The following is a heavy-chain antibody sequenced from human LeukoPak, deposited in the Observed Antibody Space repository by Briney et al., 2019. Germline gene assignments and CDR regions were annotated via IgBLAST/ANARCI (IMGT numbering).Heavy chain of an antibody. CDR2: ISGGGGST. CDR3: AKRVATINYFDS. J-gene: IGHJ4*02. CDR1: GVTISSYA. D-gene: IGHD5-12*01. Sequence: GGSLRLSCAASGVTISSYAMSWGRQGPGKGLGWVSAISGGGGSTYYAASVKGRFTISRDNSKNTLYLPLSRLRAEDTAVYYCAKRVATINYFDSSGQGTLVTASP. V-gene: IGHV3-23*01.